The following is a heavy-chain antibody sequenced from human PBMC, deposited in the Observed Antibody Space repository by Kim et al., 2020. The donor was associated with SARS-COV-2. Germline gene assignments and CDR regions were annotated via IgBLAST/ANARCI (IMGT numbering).Heavy chain of an antibody. Sequence: SHADSVKGRFTISRDSAKNTLYLQMNSLRAEDTAVYYCASKPSGSHGMGWGQGTLVTVSS. J-gene: IGHJ4*02. CDR3: ASKPSGSHGMG. V-gene: IGHV3-74*01. D-gene: IGHD1-26*01.